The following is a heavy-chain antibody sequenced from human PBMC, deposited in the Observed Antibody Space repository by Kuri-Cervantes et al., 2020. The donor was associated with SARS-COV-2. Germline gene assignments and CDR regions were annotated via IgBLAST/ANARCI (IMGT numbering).Heavy chain of an antibody. D-gene: IGHD6-13*01. Sequence: GESLKISCAASGFTFSSYGMHWVRQAPGKGLEWVAFIRYDGSNKYYADSVKGRFTISRDNSKNTLYLQMNSLRAEDTAVYYRATESSSWYGGSFDYWGQGTLVTVSS. CDR3: ATESSSWYGGSFDY. V-gene: IGHV3-30*02. CDR2: IRYDGSNK. CDR1: GFTFSSYG. J-gene: IGHJ4*02.